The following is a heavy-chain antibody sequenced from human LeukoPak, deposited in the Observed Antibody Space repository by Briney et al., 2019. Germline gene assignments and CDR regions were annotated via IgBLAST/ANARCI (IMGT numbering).Heavy chain of an antibody. CDR1: GFTFNNYW. V-gene: IGHV3-74*01. D-gene: IGHD1-1*01. Sequence: GGSLRLSCAASGFTFNNYWIHWVRQVPGKGLVWVSRINNDGSSASYVDSVKGRFTISRDSAKNTLFLQMNSLRAEDTAVYYCARRGTGHGMDVWGQGTTVIVSS. CDR2: INNDGSSA. CDR3: ARRGTGHGMDV. J-gene: IGHJ6*02.